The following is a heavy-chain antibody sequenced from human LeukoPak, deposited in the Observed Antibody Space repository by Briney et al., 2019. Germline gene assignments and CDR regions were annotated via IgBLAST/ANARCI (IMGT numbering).Heavy chain of an antibody. CDR3: ASLNDILTGYYMFDY. D-gene: IGHD3-9*01. CDR2: IYHSATT. Sequence: SETLSLTCTVSGGSISSSSYYWGWIRQPPGKGLEWIGSIYHSATTHYNPSLKSRVTISVDTSKNQFSLKLSSVTAADTAVYYCASLNDILTGYYMFDYWGQGTLVTVSS. J-gene: IGHJ4*02. CDR1: GGSISSSSYY. V-gene: IGHV4-39*07.